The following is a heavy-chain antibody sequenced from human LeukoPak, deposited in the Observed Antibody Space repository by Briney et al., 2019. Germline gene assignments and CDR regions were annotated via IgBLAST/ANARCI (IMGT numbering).Heavy chain of an antibody. J-gene: IGHJ6*03. D-gene: IGHD2-2*01. CDR2: INPNSGGT. V-gene: IGHV1-2*02. CDR3: ARDIVVVPAAIGYYYYYMDV. Sequence: GASVKVSCKASGYTFTGYYMHWVRQAPGQGLEWMGWINPNSGGTNYAQKFQGRVTMTRDTSISAAYMELSRLRSDDTAVYYCARDIVVVPAAIGYYYYYMDVWGKGTTVTVSS. CDR1: GYTFTGYY.